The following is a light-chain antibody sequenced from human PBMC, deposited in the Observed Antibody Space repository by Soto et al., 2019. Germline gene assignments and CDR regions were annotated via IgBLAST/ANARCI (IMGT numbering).Light chain of an antibody. CDR2: DVS. Sequence: DIQMTQSPSTLSASLGDRFTITCRASQSISSWLAWYQQKPGKAPKLLIYDVSSLESGVPSRFSGSGSGAEFTLTISSLQPDDFATYYCQQYNTFWTFGQGTKVDTK. J-gene: IGKJ1*01. CDR3: QQYNTFWT. CDR1: QSISSW. V-gene: IGKV1-5*01.